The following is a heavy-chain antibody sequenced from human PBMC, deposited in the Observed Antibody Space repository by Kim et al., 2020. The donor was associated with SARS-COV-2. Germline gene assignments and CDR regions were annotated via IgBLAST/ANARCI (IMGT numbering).Heavy chain of an antibody. CDR1: GGSFSGYY. CDR2: INHSGST. CDR3: ATLRFLEWLSISYWFDP. V-gene: IGHV4-34*01. Sequence: SETLSLTCAVYGGSFSGYYWSWIRQPPGKGLEWIGEINHSGSTNYNPSLKSRVTISVDTSKNQFSLKLSSVTAADTAVYYCATLRFLEWLSISYWFDPWGQGTLVTVSS. J-gene: IGHJ5*02. D-gene: IGHD3-3*01.